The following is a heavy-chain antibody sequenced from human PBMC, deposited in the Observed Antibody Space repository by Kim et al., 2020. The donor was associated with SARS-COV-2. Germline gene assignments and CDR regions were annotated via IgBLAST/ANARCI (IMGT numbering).Heavy chain of an antibody. J-gene: IGHJ4*02. Sequence: DSGQGRFTIPRDNAKKPLYLQMNSLRAEDTAVYYCAGGKASIAAAGPSDYWGQGTLVTVSS. CDR3: AGGKASIAAAGPSDY. D-gene: IGHD6-13*01. V-gene: IGHV3-11*01.